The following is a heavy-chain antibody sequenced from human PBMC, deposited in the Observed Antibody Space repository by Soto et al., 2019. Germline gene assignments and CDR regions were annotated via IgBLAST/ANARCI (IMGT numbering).Heavy chain of an antibody. D-gene: IGHD3-22*01. CDR1: GFTFSSYA. J-gene: IGHJ4*02. CDR2: ISGRGGST. V-gene: IGHV3-23*01. CDR3: AKVPTYYYDSSGYLNY. Sequence: GGSLRLSCAASGFTFSSYAMSWVRQAPGKGLEWVSAISGRGGSTYYADSVKGRFTISRDNSKNTLYLQMNSLRAEDTSVYYCAKVPTYYYDSSGYLNYWGQGTLVTVSS.